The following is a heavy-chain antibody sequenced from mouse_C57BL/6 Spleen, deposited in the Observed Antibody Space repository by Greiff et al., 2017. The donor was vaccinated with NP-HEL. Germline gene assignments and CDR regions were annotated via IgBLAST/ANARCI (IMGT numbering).Heavy chain of an antibody. CDR1: GFNIKDDY. CDR2: IDPENGDT. Sequence: VQLKQSGAELVRPGASVKLSCTASGFNIKDDYMHWVKQRPEQGLEWIGWIDPENGDTEYASKFQGKATITADTSSNTAYLQLSSLTSEDTAVYYCTSYYGRNYFDVWGTGTTVTVSS. V-gene: IGHV14-4*01. D-gene: IGHD1-2*01. J-gene: IGHJ1*03. CDR3: TSYYGRNYFDV.